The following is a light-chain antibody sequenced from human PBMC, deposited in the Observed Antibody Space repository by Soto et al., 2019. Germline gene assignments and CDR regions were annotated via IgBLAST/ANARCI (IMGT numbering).Light chain of an antibody. CDR3: QQYSSYSRWT. Sequence: IQMTQSPSTLAASVGDRVTITCRASQSISKWLAWHQQKPGKAPSLLIFGASNLHDGVPSRFSGSGSGTEFTLTISSLQADDFATYYCQQYSSYSRWTFGQGTK. CDR2: GAS. J-gene: IGKJ1*01. V-gene: IGKV1-5*01. CDR1: QSISKW.